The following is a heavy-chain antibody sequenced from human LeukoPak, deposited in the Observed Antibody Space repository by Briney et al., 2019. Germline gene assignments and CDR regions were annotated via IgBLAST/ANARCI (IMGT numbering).Heavy chain of an antibody. CDR2: IYYSGST. D-gene: IGHD6-13*01. CDR1: GGSISSSSYY. Sequence: SETLSLTCTVSGGSISSSSYYWGWIRHPPGKGLEGIGSIYYSGSTYYNPSLKSRVTISVDTSKNQFSLKLSSVTAADTAVYYCARNLIPEQLVLNFWGQGTLVTVSS. J-gene: IGHJ4*02. CDR3: ARNLIPEQLVLNF. V-gene: IGHV4-39*01.